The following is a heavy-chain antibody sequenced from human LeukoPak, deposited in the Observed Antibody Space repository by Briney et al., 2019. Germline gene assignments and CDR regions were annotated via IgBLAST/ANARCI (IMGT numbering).Heavy chain of an antibody. CDR2: IIPTLGIP. D-gene: IGHD5-12*01. J-gene: IGHJ4*02. V-gene: IGHV1-69*04. CDR3: ARNGGYTGHYFRQPSFFDY. Sequence: ASVKVSCRASGGAFSPYATNWVRQAPGQGLEYLGRIIPTLGIPNYAPKFQGRVTITADKSTSSLYMELTSLTSEDTAVYYCARNGGYTGHYFRQPSFFDYWGQGSLVTVSS. CDR1: GGAFSPYA.